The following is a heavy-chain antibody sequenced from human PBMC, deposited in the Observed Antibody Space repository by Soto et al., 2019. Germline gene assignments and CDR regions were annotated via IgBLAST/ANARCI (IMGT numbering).Heavy chain of an antibody. D-gene: IGHD1-1*01. CDR2: IYHSGST. V-gene: IGHV4-30-2*01. J-gene: IGHJ5*02. Sequence: LSLTCAVSGGSISSGGYSWNWIRQPLGKGLEWIGYIYHSGSTYYNPSLKSRVTISVDKSKNQFSLKLTSVTAADTAVYYCARDQLEGNWFDPWGQGTLVTVSS. CDR1: GGSISSGGYS. CDR3: ARDQLEGNWFDP.